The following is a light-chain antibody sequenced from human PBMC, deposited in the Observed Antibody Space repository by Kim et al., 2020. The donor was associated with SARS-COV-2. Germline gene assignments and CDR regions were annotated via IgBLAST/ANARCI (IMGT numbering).Light chain of an antibody. V-gene: IGKV3-15*01. CDR2: GAS. Sequence: SPGERATPSCRASQSVSSNLAWYQQKPGQAPRLLIYGASTRATGIPARFSGSGSGTEFTLTISSLQSEDFAVYYCQQYNNWPLMYTFGQGTKLEI. CDR3: QQYNNWPLMYT. CDR1: QSVSSN. J-gene: IGKJ2*01.